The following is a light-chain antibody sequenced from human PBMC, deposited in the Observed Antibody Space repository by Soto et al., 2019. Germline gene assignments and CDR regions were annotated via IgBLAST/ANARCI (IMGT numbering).Light chain of an antibody. J-gene: IGLJ1*01. CDR1: SSDVGGYNY. CDR2: DVS. Sequence: QSALTQPASVSGSPGQSITISCTGTSSDVGGYNYVSWYQHHPGKAPKLMIYDVSNRPSGVSNRFSGSKSGNTASLTISGLQSEDEADYYCSSYTTSNTRQIVFGTGTNVTVL. V-gene: IGLV2-14*03. CDR3: SSYTTSNTRQIV.